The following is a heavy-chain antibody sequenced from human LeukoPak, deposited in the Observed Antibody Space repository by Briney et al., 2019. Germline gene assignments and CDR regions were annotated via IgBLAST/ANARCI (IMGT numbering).Heavy chain of an antibody. V-gene: IGHV3-21*01. J-gene: IGHJ4*02. CDR3: VRFLGPGGNSYASGY. CDR2: IHSSSIYI. Sequence: GGSLRLSCAASGFTFSSYGMTWVRQAPGRGLEWVSSIHSSSIYIYYTDSVKGRFIISRDNAKNSLYLQMSSLRAEDTAVYYCVRFLGPGGNSYASGYWGQGTLVTVSS. CDR1: GFTFSSYG. D-gene: IGHD5-18*01.